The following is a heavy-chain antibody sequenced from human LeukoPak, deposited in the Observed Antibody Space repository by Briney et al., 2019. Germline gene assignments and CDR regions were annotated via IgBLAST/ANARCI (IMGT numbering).Heavy chain of an antibody. CDR2: IYPGGSET. J-gene: IGHJ4*02. V-gene: IGHV5-51*01. CDR1: GNSFSTYW. CDR3: ARASRDGYNQNFDH. D-gene: IGHD5-24*01. Sequence: GESLKISCKGLGNSFSTYWNAWVRQRPGKGLEWMGIIYPGGSETRYDPSFQGQVTISADTSTSTAYLQWSSLRASDTAMYYCARASRDGYNQNFDHWGQGTQVTVSS.